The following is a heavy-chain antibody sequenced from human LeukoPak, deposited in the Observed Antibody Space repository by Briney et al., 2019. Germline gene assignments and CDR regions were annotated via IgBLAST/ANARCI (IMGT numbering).Heavy chain of an antibody. CDR3: ARDPRANDAFDI. J-gene: IGHJ3*02. V-gene: IGHV3-53*01. Sequence: GGSLRLSCSASGVTLGTHAMSWVRQAPGKGLEWVSVIYSGGSTYYADSVKGRFTISRDNSKNTLYLQMNSLRAEDTAVYYCARDPRANDAFDIWGQGTMVTVSS. CDR2: IYSGGST. CDR1: GVTLGTHA.